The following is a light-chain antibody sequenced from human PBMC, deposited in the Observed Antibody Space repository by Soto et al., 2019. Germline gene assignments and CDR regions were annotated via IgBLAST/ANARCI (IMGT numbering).Light chain of an antibody. V-gene: IGKV4-1*01. Sequence: DIVMTQSPDSLAVSLGERATINCKSSQSVFYSPKNKNYLAWYQQKQGQPPKLLIYWASTRESGVPDRFSGSGSGTDFTLTISSLQAEDVAVYYCQQYYATPLTFGPGTKVDIK. CDR2: WAS. J-gene: IGKJ3*01. CDR3: QQYYATPLT. CDR1: QSVFYSPKNKNY.